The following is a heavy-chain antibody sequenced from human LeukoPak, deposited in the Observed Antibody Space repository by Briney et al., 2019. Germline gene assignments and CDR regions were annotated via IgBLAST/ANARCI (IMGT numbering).Heavy chain of an antibody. J-gene: IGHJ4*02. CDR2: MYHSGST. Sequence: SETLSLTCTVSGGSISSSSYYWGWIRQPPGKGLEWIGSMYHSGSTYYSPSLKSRVTKSADMSKNQFSLKLSSVTAADTAVYYCARIPIVVVPGFFDYWGQGTLVTVSS. D-gene: IGHD3-22*01. V-gene: IGHV4-39*01. CDR1: GGSISSSSYY. CDR3: ARIPIVVVPGFFDY.